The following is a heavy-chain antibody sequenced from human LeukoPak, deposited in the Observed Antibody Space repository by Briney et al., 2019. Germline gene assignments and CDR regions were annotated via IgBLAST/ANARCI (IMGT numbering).Heavy chain of an antibody. D-gene: IGHD3/OR15-3a*01. CDR1: GFTLSDYD. J-gene: IGHJ6*02. CDR3: ARAKRETSTRPWTSGMDV. CDR2: LGSAGDK. V-gene: IGHV3-13*01. Sequence: GGSLRLSCAASGFTLSDYDIHWVRQPIGKGLDWVSGLGSAGDKYHPGSERGRFTISREDAENSVYLQMNGLRPEDTAIYYCARAKRETSTRPWTSGMDVWGQGTRVTVSS.